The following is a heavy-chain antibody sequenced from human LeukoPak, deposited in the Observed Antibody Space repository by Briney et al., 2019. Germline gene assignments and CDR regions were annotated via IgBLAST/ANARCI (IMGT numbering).Heavy chain of an antibody. CDR1: GYTFTSYY. Sequence: ASVKVSCKASGYTFTSYYMHWVRQAPGQGLEWMGIINPSGGSTSYAQKFQGRVTMTRDMSTSTVYMELSRLRSDDTAVYYCARGAGSNAFDIWGQGTMVTVSS. CDR2: INPSGGST. J-gene: IGHJ3*02. D-gene: IGHD3-10*01. V-gene: IGHV1-46*01. CDR3: ARGAGSNAFDI.